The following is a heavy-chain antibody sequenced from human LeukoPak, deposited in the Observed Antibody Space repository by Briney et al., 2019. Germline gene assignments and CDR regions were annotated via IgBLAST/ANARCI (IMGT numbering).Heavy chain of an antibody. J-gene: IGHJ6*02. CDR3: ARVAAAGTLPGAYYYGMDV. D-gene: IGHD6-13*01. Sequence: ASVKVSCTASGYTFTSYAMNWVRQAPGQGLEWMGWINTNTGNPTYAQGFTGRFVFSLDTSVSTAYLQISSLKAEDTAVYYCARVAAAGTLPGAYYYGMDVWGQGTTVTVSS. V-gene: IGHV7-4-1*02. CDR2: INTNTGNP. CDR1: GYTFTSYA.